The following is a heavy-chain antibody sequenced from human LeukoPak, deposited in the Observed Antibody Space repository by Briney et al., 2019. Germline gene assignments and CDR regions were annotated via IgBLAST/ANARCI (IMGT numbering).Heavy chain of an antibody. CDR1: GFTFSNAW. CDR3: ATDLLDS. CDR2: IKRKGDDGTA. J-gene: IGHJ5*01. V-gene: IGHV3-15*01. Sequence: GGSLRLSCAASGFTFSNAWMSWVRQAPGKGLEWVGRIKRKGDDGTADYAAPVKGRFTISRDDSKSTVSLQMTSLKTEDAAVYYCATDLLDSWGRGTLVIVSA.